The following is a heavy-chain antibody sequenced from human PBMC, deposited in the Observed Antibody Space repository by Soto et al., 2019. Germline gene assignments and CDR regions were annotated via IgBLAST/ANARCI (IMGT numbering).Heavy chain of an antibody. CDR2: IYYSGST. D-gene: IGHD2-21*01. CDR1: GGSISSGGYY. CDR3: AASCVGCGGFNYYGMDV. V-gene: IGHV4-31*03. Sequence: QVQLQESGPGLVKPSQTLSLTCTVSGGSISSGGYYWSWIRQHPGKGLEWIGYIYYSGSTYYNPPLRSRVTLSADTSKNQFSLKLSSVTAADTAVYYCAASCVGCGGFNYYGMDVWGQGTTVTVSS. J-gene: IGHJ6*02.